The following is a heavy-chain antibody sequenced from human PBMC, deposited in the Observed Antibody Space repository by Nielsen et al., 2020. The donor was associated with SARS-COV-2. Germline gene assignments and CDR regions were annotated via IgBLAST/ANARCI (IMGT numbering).Heavy chain of an antibody. CDR1: EFTFSSYW. D-gene: IGHD6-19*01. Sequence: ETLSLTCAASEFTFSSYWMHGVRQAPGKGRGGGSRINSDGSSTSYADSVKGRFTISRDNAKNTLYLQMNSLRAEDTAVYYCARVGSRGQWLVQYYYGMDVWGQGTTVTVSS. CDR3: ARVGSRGQWLVQYYYGMDV. J-gene: IGHJ6*02. CDR2: INSDGSST. V-gene: IGHV3-74*01.